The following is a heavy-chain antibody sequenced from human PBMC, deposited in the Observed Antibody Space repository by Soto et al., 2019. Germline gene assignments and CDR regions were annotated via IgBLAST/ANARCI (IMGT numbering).Heavy chain of an antibody. Sequence: GGSLRLSCAASGFTFSNAWISWVRQAPWKGLEWVGRIKSKTGGGTTDYAAPVKGRFTISRDDSKNTLYLQMNSLKTEDTAVYYCTTDRTIIRFGESSHLWGQGTLVTVSS. CDR3: TTDRTIIRFGESSHL. CDR2: IKSKTGGGTT. CDR1: GFTFSNAW. D-gene: IGHD3-10*01. V-gene: IGHV3-15*01. J-gene: IGHJ5*02.